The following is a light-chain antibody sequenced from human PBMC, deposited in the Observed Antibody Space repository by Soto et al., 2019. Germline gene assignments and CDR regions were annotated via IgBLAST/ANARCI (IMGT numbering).Light chain of an antibody. J-gene: IGLJ1*01. CDR3: SSFTSSITPCV. V-gene: IGLV2-14*01. CDR2: EVS. Sequence: QFALTQPASVSGSPGQSITISCTGTSSDVGGHNYVSWYQQDPGKAPKLMIYEVSNRPSGVSDRFSGSKSGNTASLTISGLQPEDEADYYCSSFTSSITPCVFGTGTKVTVL. CDR1: SSDVGGHNY.